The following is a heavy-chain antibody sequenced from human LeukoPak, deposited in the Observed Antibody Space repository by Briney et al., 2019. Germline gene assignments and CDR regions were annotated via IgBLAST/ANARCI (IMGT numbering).Heavy chain of an antibody. D-gene: IGHD6-13*01. CDR1: GYTFTGYY. J-gene: IGHJ4*02. CDR2: INPNSGGT. CDR3: ARVLSSSFIDY. Sequence: EASVKVSCKASGYTFTGYYMHWVRQAPGQGLEWMGWINPNSGGTIYAQKFQGRVTMTRDTSISTAYMELSRLRSDDTAVYYCARVLSSSFIDYWGQGTLVTVSS. V-gene: IGHV1-2*02.